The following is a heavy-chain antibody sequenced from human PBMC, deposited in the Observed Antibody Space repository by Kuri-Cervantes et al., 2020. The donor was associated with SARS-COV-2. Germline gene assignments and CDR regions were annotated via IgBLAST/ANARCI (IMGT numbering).Heavy chain of an antibody. CDR1: GFTFSSYW. D-gene: IGHD1-14*01. CDR3: ATAPQFNLRSRNY. CDR2: IYYSGST. V-gene: IGHV4-59*05. J-gene: IGHJ4*02. Sequence: ESLKISCAASGFTFSSYWMHWVRQAPGKGLEWIGSIYYSGSTYYNPSLKSRVTISVDTSKNQFSLKLSSVTAADTAVYYCATAPQFNLRSRNYWGQGTLVTVSS.